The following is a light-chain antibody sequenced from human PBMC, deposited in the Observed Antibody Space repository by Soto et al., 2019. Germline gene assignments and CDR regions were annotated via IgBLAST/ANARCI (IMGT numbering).Light chain of an antibody. CDR2: EVS. J-gene: IGLJ1*01. CDR3: SSYTTSSKYV. V-gene: IGLV2-14*01. Sequence: TQPASVTGSPGQSITISCTGTSSDVGSYNFVSWYQQLPGKAPKLMIYEVSNRPSGVSNRFSGSKSGNTASLTISGLQAEDEADYYCSSYTTSSKYVFGSGTKVTVL. CDR1: SSDVGSYNF.